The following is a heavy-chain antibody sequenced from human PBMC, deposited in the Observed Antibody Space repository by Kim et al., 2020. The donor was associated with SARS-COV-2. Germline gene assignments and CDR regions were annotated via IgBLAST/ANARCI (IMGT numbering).Heavy chain of an antibody. D-gene: IGHD6-6*01. V-gene: IGHV3-21*01. Sequence: YADSVKGRITIPRDNAKNSRDLQMNSLRAEDTAVYYGARGSIAARRTLFYWGQGTLVTVSS. CDR3: ARGSIAARRTLFY. J-gene: IGHJ4*02.